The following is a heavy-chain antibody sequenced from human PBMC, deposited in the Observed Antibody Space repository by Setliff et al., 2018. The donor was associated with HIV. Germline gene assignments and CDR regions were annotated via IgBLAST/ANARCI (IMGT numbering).Heavy chain of an antibody. CDR1: GGSTDSGSYY. CDR2: MYYTGST. J-gene: IGHJ4*02. CDR3: ARVFVDTAVLRVLEYYFDS. V-gene: IGHV4-39*07. Sequence: PSETLSLTCTVSGGSTDSGSYYWAWIRQPPGKGLEWIGSMYYTGSTYYNPSLKSRVTISVDTSKNQFSLRMRSVTAADTAVYYCARVFVDTAVLRVLEYYFDSWGRGTLVTVSS. D-gene: IGHD5-18*01.